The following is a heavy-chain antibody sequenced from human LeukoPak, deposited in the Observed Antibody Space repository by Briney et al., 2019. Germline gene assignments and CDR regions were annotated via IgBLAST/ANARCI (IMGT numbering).Heavy chain of an antibody. J-gene: IGHJ5*02. CDR3: ARATRPGSDFWSGYYS. CDR1: GFTFSSNW. CDR2: IKQEGSEK. V-gene: IGHV3-7*01. D-gene: IGHD3-3*01. Sequence: GGSLRLSCAASGFTFSSNWMSWVRQAPGKGLEWVANIKQEGSEKYYVDSVKGRFTISRDNAKNSLYLQMNSLRAEDTAVYYCARATRPGSDFWSGYYSWGQGTLVTVSS.